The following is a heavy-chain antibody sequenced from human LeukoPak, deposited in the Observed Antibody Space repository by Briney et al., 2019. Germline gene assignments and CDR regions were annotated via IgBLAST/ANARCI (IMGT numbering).Heavy chain of an antibody. V-gene: IGHV3-9*01. CDR2: ISWNSGSI. Sequence: GGSLRLSCAASGFTFDDYAMHWVRQAPGKGLEWVSGISWNSGSIGYADSVKGRFTISRDNAKNSLYLQMDSLRDEDTALYYCANLGSAGCRRITSCSAYMDVWGKGTTVTVSS. CDR1: GFTFDDYA. D-gene: IGHD2-2*01. CDR3: ANLGSAGCRRITSCSAYMDV. J-gene: IGHJ6*03.